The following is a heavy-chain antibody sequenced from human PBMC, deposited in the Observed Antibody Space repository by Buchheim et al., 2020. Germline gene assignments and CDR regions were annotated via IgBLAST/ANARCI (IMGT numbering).Heavy chain of an antibody. CDR1: GFTFSSYA. CDR2: ISYDGSNK. V-gene: IGHV3-30-3*01. D-gene: IGHD2-21*01. Sequence: QVQLVESGGGVVQPGRSLRLSCAASGFTFSSYAMHWVRQAPGKGLEWVAVISYDGSNKYYADSVKGRFTISRDNSKNTLYLQMNSLGAEDTAVYYCARVSIVVVASWYFDLWGRGTL. J-gene: IGHJ2*01. CDR3: ARVSIVVVASWYFDL.